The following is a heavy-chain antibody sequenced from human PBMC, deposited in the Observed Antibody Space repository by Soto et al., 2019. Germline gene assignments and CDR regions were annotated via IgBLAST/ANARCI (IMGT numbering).Heavy chain of an antibody. J-gene: IGHJ5*02. CDR1: GFTFDDYA. Sequence: EVQLVESGGGLVQPGRSLRLSCAASGFTFDDYAMHWVRQAPGKGLEWVSGISWNSGSIGYADSVKGRFTISRDNAKNSPDLQMNSLSGEDTALYYCAKDIVAAVANWFDPWGQGTLVTVSS. V-gene: IGHV3-9*01. CDR3: AKDIVAAVANWFDP. CDR2: ISWNSGSI. D-gene: IGHD5-12*01.